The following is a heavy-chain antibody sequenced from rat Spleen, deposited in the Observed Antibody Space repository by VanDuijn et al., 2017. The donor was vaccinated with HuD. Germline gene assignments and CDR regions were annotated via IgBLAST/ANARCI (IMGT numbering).Heavy chain of an antibody. CDR2: IWAGGST. Sequence: QVQLKESGPGLMQPSETLSLTCTVSGFSLGSNGVGWVRQPLGKGLMWMGTIWAGGSTNYNSAVQSRLSINRDTSKSQVYLKMNSLQTGDTATYYCARADIASISTDGIWGQGVMVTVSS. V-gene: IGHV2-72*01. J-gene: IGHJ2*01. CDR3: ARADIASISTDGI. D-gene: IGHD1-2*01. CDR1: GFSLGSNG.